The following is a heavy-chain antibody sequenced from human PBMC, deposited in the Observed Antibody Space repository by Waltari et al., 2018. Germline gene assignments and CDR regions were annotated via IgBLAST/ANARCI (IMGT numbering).Heavy chain of an antibody. D-gene: IGHD3-10*01. J-gene: IGHJ5*02. V-gene: IGHV3-53*02. CDR3: ARVKWFGERRWFDP. CDR2: IYSGGST. Sequence: EVQLVETGGGLIQPGGSLRLSCAASGFTVSSNYMSWVHQAPGKGLEWVSVIYSGGSTYYADSVKGRFTISRDNSKNTLYLQMNSLRAEDTAVYYCARVKWFGERRWFDPWGQGTLVTVSS. CDR1: GFTVSSNY.